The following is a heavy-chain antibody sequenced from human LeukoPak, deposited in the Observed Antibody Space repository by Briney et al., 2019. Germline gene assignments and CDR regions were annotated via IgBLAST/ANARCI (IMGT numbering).Heavy chain of an antibody. CDR3: ARHSGASPHYFDY. CDR1: GGSISNYY. D-gene: IGHD1-26*01. J-gene: IGHJ4*02. CDR2: IYYSGTT. V-gene: IGHV4-59*08. Sequence: SETLSLTCTVSGGSISNYYWSWIRQPPGQGLEWIGFIYYSGTTHYNPSLKSRVTMSVATSNNQFSLWLSSVTAADTAIYYCARHSGASPHYFDYWGQGALVTVSS.